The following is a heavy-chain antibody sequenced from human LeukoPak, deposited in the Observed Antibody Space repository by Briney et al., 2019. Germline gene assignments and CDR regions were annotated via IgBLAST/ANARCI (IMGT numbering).Heavy chain of an antibody. CDR3: PRGGSYYYY. CDR1: GVTFSSDW. V-gene: IGHV3-74*01. J-gene: IGHJ4*02. D-gene: IGHD3-16*01. CDR2: INSDVSGT. Sequence: GGSLRLSYAASGVTFSSDWMHWVRQAPGTGLGWVSRINSDVSGTTYADSGKGRFTTSRDNAKNTLYLRMNSLRVLDTAVYYCPRGGSYYYYLGQGTLVTGSS.